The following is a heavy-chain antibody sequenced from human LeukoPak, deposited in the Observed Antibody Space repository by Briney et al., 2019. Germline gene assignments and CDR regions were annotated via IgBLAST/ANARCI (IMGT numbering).Heavy chain of an antibody. J-gene: IGHJ6*04. CDR1: GFTFSSYS. D-gene: IGHD3-10*01. V-gene: IGHV3-21*01. CDR3: ARGTYGSGSYVMDV. Sequence: GGSLRLSCAASGFTFSSYSMNWVRQAPGKGLEWVSSISSSSSYIYYGDSVKGRFTISRDNAKNSLYLQMNSLRAEDTAVYYCARGTYGSGSYVMDVWGKGTTVTVSS. CDR2: ISSSSSYI.